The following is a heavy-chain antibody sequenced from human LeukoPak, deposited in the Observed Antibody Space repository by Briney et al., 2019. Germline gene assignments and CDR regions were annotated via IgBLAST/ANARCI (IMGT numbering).Heavy chain of an antibody. CDR1: GGTFSSYA. CDR3: ARVDYYDSSFDY. D-gene: IGHD3-22*01. CDR2: IIPIFGTA. V-gene: IGHV1-69*01. J-gene: IGHJ4*02. Sequence: EASVKVSSKASGGTFSSYAISWVRQAPGQGLEWMGGIIPIFGTANYAQKFQGRVTITADESTSTAYMELSSLRSEDTAVYYCARVDYYDSSFDYWGQGTLVTVSS.